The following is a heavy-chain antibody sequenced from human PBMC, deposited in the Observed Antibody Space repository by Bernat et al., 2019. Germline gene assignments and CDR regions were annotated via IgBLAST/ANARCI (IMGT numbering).Heavy chain of an antibody. CDR2: IRYDGSNK. D-gene: IGHD3-10*01. Sequence: QVQLVESGGGVVQPGGSLRLSCAASGFTFSSYGMHWVRQAPGKGLEWVAFIRYDGSNKYYADSVKGRFTISRDNSKNTLYLQMNSLRAEDTAVYYCAKGHDLGSGRNAGDAFDIWGQGTMVTVSS. J-gene: IGHJ3*02. CDR3: AKGHDLGSGRNAGDAFDI. V-gene: IGHV3-30*02. CDR1: GFTFSSYG.